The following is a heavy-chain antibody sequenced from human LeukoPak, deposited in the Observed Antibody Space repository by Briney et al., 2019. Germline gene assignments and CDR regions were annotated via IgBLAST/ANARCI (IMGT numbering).Heavy chain of an antibody. D-gene: IGHD3-22*01. V-gene: IGHV3-9*01. J-gene: IGHJ6*02. CDR1: GFTFDDYA. CDR3: AKSNRGYYDSSGYYPPLGYYYGMDV. CDR2: ISWNSGSI. Sequence: GGSLRLSCAASGFTFDDYAMHWVRHAPGKGLEWVSGISWNSGSIGYADSVKGRFTISRDNAKNSLYLQMNSLRAEDTALYYCAKSNRGYYDSSGYYPPLGYYYGMDVWGQGTTVTVSS.